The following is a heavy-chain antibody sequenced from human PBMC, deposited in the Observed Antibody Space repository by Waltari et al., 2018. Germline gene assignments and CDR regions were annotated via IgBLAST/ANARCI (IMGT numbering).Heavy chain of an antibody. J-gene: IGHJ4*02. CDR1: GYPFSSYA. CDR2: ISYDGSNK. D-gene: IGHD2-2*02. V-gene: IGHV3-30-3*01. Sequence: QVQLVESGGGVVQPGRSLRLSCAASGYPFSSYAMHLVRMAPGKGLEWVAVISYDGSNKYYADSVKGRFTISRDNSKNTLYLQMNSLRAEDTAVYYCARDRLPSSTSCDNYWGQGTLVTVSS. CDR3: ARDRLPSSTSCDNY.